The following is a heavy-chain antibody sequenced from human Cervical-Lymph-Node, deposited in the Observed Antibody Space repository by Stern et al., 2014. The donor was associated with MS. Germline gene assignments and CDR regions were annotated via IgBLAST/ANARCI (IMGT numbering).Heavy chain of an antibody. CDR2: STPIFGTA. V-gene: IGHV1-69*06. D-gene: IGHD2-15*01. J-gene: IGHJ6*02. Sequence: QVQLVQSGAEVKKPGSSVKVSCKAFGGTFSSYTMSWVRQAPGQGLEWMGRSTPIFGTANSAQKFQDRVTITADKFTSTAYMALNSLRSEDTAVYYCAREALLGGNYYALDVWGQGTTVTVSS. CDR1: GGTFSSYT. CDR3: AREALLGGNYYALDV.